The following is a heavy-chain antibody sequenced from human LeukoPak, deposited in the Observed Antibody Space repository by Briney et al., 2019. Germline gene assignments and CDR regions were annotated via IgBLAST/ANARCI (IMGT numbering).Heavy chain of an antibody. V-gene: IGHV1-18*01. CDR2: ISAYNGNT. Sequence: ASVKVSCKASGYAFTSYGISWVRQAPGQGLEWMGWISAYNGNTNYAQKLQGRVTMTTDTSTSTAYMELRSLRSDDTAVYYCARGPLDDIAAAGTDWFDPWGQGTLVTVSS. CDR1: GYAFTSYG. CDR3: ARGPLDDIAAAGTDWFDP. D-gene: IGHD6-13*01. J-gene: IGHJ5*02.